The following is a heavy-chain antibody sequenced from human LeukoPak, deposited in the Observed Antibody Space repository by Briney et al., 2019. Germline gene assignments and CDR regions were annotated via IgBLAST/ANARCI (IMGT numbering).Heavy chain of an antibody. D-gene: IGHD3-22*01. V-gene: IGHV3-30*03. CDR3: ARVSSGYFYYYYGMDV. Sequence: GRSLRLPCAASGFTFSSYGMHWVRQAPGKGLEWVAVISYDGSNKYYADSVKGRFTISRDNAKNSLYLQMNSLRAEDTAVYYCARVSSGYFYYYYGMDVWGQGTTVTVSS. CDR2: ISYDGSNK. J-gene: IGHJ6*02. CDR1: GFTFSSYG.